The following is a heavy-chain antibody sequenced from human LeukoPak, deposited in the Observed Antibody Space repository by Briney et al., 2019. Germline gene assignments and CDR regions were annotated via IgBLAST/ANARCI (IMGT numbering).Heavy chain of an antibody. CDR2: ISGGGETT. D-gene: IGHD4-17*01. CDR1: GFTFNNYA. V-gene: IGHV3-23*01. CDR3: ARDYADYVGYFFFDY. Sequence: GGSLRLSCAASGFTFNNYAMNWVRQAPGKGLEWVSSISGGGETTYYADSAKGRFTTSRDNSQNTLYLQMNSLRAEDTAVYYCARDYADYVGYFFFDYWGQGPLVTVSS. J-gene: IGHJ4*02.